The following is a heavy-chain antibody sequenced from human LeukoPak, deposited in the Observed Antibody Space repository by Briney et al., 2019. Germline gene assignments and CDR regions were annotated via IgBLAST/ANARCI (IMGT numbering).Heavy chain of an antibody. V-gene: IGHV1-69*13. J-gene: IGHJ3*02. Sequence: SMKVSCKASGGTFSSYAISWVRQAPGQGLEWMGGIIPIFGTANYAQKFQGRVTITADESTSTAYMELSSLRSEDTAVYYCARRGIKTMSSGHTNAFDIWGQGTMVTVSS. CDR1: GGTFSSYA. CDR3: ARRGIKTMSSGHTNAFDI. CDR2: IIPIFGTA. D-gene: IGHD3-22*01.